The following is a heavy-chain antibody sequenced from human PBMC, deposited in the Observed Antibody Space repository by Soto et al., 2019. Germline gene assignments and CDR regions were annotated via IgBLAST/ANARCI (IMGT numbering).Heavy chain of an antibody. V-gene: IGHV4-39*01. CDR2: SSYNGGT. CDR1: TDSSSFTNSY. CDR3: AIHRIEVVWRGFDF. J-gene: IGHJ4*02. Sequence: SEALSLTCTVSTDSSSFTNSYWGWIRQPPGKGLQWIGSSSYNGGTFYNPSLKGRVVISFDTSKKQSSLQVTSVTAADTAVYFCAIHRIEVVWRGFDFWGQGSPVTVSS. D-gene: IGHD3-10*01.